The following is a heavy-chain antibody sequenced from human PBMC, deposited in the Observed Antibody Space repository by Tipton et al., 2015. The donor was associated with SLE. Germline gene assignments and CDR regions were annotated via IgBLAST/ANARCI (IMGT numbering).Heavy chain of an antibody. Sequence: SLRLSCAASGFTFGSYSMNWCRQAPGTGLEWVSYISASSSAIFYADSVKGRFTISRDNAKNSLYLQMNSLSGEDTAIYYCARGEGYYDYWGLGTLVTVSS. D-gene: IGHD3-22*01. J-gene: IGHJ4*02. CDR1: GFTFGSYS. CDR2: ISASSSAI. V-gene: IGHV3-48*01. CDR3: ARGEGYYDY.